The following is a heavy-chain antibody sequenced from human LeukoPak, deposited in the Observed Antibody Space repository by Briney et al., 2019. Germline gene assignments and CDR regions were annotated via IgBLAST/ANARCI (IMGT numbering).Heavy chain of an antibody. CDR1: GFTFSSYS. J-gene: IGHJ5*02. CDR3: ARLKGSGTLNWFDP. CDR2: ISSSSSTI. Sequence: GGSLRLSCAASGFTFSSYSMNWVRQAPGKGLEWVSYISSSSSTIYYADSVKGRFTISRDNSKNTLYLQMNSLRAEDTAVYYCARLKGSGTLNWFDPWGQGTLVTVSS. D-gene: IGHD3-10*01. V-gene: IGHV3-48*01.